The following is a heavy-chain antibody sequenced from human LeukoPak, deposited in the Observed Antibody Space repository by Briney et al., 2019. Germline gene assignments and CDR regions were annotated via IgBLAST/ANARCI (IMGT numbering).Heavy chain of an antibody. J-gene: IGHJ3*01. CDR2: LTSSGETT. CDR1: SFTFSTYA. V-gene: IGHV3-23*01. D-gene: IGHD3-10*01. Sequence: GGSLRLSCKASSFTFSTYAMSWVRQAPGKGLEWVATLTSSGETTYYAASVRGRFTISRDISNNTLILHMNSLTSEDTAVYYCATGGKYYYGSGNYAFDFWGRGTLVTVSS. CDR3: ATGGKYYYGSGNYAFDF.